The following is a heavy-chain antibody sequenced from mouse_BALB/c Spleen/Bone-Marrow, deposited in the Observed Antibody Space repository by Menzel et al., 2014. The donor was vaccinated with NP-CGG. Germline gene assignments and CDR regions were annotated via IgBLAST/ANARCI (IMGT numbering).Heavy chain of an antibody. CDR3: MRHY. V-gene: IGHV1-7*01. CDR2: INPSTGYA. Sequence: QVQLKESGPELAKPGPSVKMSCKASGYTFTDTWIHWIKQRPGQGLEWIGYINPSTGYAEYNQNFKDKATLTVDKSSSTAYMQLSSLTSEDSAVFYCMRHYWRQGTPLPVSS. CDR1: GYTFTDTW. J-gene: IGHJ2*01.